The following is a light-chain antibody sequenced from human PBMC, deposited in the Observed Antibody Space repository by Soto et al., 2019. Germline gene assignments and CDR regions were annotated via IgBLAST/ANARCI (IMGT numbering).Light chain of an antibody. J-gene: IGLJ1*01. CDR3: AAWDDSLNGYV. CDR2: SNN. Sequence: QSVLTQPPSASGTPGQRVTISCSGSSSNIGSNNVNWYQQLPGTAPKLLIYSNNQRPSGVPDRFSGSKSGTSASLAISGLQSEEEVDYYCAAWDDSLNGYVFGTGTKLTVL. V-gene: IGLV1-44*01. CDR1: SSNIGSNN.